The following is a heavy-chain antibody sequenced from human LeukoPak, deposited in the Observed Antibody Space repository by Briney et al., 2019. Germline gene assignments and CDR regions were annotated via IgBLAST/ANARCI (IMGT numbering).Heavy chain of an antibody. V-gene: IGHV4-34*01. CDR3: ARGHCGSTSCYVVGY. D-gene: IGHD2-2*01. J-gene: IGHJ4*02. CDR1: GGSFSGYY. Sequence: SETLSLTCAVYGGSFSGYYWSWIRQPPGKGLEWIGEINHSGSTNYNPSLKSRVTISVDTSKNQFSLKLSSVTAADTAVYYCARGHCGSTSCYVVGYWGQGTLVTVSS. CDR2: INHSGST.